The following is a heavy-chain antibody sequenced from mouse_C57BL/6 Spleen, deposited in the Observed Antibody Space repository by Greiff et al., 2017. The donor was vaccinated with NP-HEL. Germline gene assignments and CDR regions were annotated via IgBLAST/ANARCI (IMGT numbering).Heavy chain of an antibody. Sequence: EVMLVESGPELVKPGDSVKISCKASGYSFTGYFMNWVMQSHGKSLEWIGRINPYNGDTFYNQKFKGKATLTVDKSSSTAHMELRSLTSEDSAVYYCARRRIYYDYDDDYFDYWGQGTTLTVSS. V-gene: IGHV1-20*01. CDR3: ARRRIYYDYDDDYFDY. J-gene: IGHJ2*01. CDR1: GYSFTGYF. D-gene: IGHD2-4*01. CDR2: INPYNGDT.